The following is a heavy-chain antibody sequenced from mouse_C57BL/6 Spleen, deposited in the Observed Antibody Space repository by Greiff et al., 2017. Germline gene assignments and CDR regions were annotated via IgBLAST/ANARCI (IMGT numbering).Heavy chain of an antibody. CDR2: INYDGSST. CDR1: GFTFSDYY. Sequence: EVKVVESEGGLVQPGSSMKLSCTASGFTFSDYYMAWVRQVPEKGLEWVANINYDGSSTYYLDSLKSRFIISRDNAKNILYLQMSSLKSEDTATYYCARAPTGTFYWYFDVWGTGTTGTVSS. J-gene: IGHJ1*03. CDR3: ARAPTGTFYWYFDV. V-gene: IGHV5-16*01. D-gene: IGHD4-1*02.